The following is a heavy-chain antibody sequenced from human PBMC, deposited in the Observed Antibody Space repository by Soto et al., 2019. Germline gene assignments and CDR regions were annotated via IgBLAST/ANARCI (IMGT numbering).Heavy chain of an antibody. D-gene: IGHD2-21*01. Sequence: PSETLSLTCTVSGGYISSYYWAWIRQPPGKGLGWIGYSYYSGSTNYNPSLKSRVTMSIETSKNQFALKLSSVTAADTAVYYCARAFGSTMPSLFWGQGTLVTVSS. CDR2: SYYSGST. CDR3: ARAFGSTMPSLF. V-gene: IGHV4-59*01. J-gene: IGHJ4*02. CDR1: GGYISSYY.